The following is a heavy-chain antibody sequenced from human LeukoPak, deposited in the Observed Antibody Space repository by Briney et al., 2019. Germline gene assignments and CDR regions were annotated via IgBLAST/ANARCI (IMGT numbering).Heavy chain of an antibody. J-gene: IGHJ6*02. V-gene: IGHV1-2*02. Sequence: GASVKVSCKASGGTFSSYAISWVRQAPGQGLEWMGWINPNSGGTNYAQKFQGRVTMTRDTSISTAYMELSRLRSDDTAVYYCASGYCSGGSCYGYYYYGMDVWGQGTTVTVSS. D-gene: IGHD2-15*01. CDR1: GGTFSSYA. CDR2: INPNSGGT. CDR3: ASGYCSGGSCYGYYYYGMDV.